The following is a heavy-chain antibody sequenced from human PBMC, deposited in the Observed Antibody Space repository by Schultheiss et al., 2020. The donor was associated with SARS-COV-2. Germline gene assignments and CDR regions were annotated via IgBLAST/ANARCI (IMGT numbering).Heavy chain of an antibody. J-gene: IGHJ4*02. D-gene: IGHD1-20*01. CDR1: GFTFSNAW. Sequence: GGSLRLSCAASGFTFSNAWMSWVRQAPGKGLEWVAVISYDGSNKYYADSVKGRFTISRDNSDNTLYLQMNNLRADDTAIYYCTRRGYNWNDYYFDYWGQGTLVTVSS. CDR2: ISYDGSNK. CDR3: TRRGYNWNDYYFDY. V-gene: IGHV3-30*07.